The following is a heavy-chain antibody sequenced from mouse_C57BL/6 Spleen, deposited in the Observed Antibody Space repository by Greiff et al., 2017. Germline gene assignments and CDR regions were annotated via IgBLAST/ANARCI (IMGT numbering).Heavy chain of an antibody. CDR2: IIPNNGGT. D-gene: IGHD1-3*01. CDR1: GYTFTDYN. V-gene: IGHV1-18*01. Sequence: VQLQQSGPELVKPGASVKISCKASGYTFTDYNMHWVKQSHGKSLEWIGDIIPNNGGTNYNQKFKGKATLTVDKSSSTAYMELRSLTSEDTAVYYCARGEVSYFDDWGQGTTLTVSS. CDR3: ARGEVSYFDD. J-gene: IGHJ2*01.